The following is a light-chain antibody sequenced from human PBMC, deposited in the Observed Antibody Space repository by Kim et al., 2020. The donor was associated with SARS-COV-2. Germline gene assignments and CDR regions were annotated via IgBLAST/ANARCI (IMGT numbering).Light chain of an antibody. Sequence: QSALTQPASVSVSLGQSITISCTGTDYDVGSFNLVSWYQQHPGKAPKFLIFEVNKRPSGVSNRFSASKSGTTASLTISGLQAEDEADYYCCSYAGRRTFVVFGGGTKVTVL. CDR1: DYDVGSFNL. J-gene: IGLJ3*02. CDR2: EVN. V-gene: IGLV2-23*02. CDR3: CSYAGRRTFVV.